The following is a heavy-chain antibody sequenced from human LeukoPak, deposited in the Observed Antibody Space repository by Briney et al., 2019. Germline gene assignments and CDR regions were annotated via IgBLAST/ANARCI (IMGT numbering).Heavy chain of an antibody. CDR1: GGSISSYY. CDR3: ATVAVIRGVTYFDY. V-gene: IGHV4-59*01. J-gene: IGHJ4*01. CDR2: LLYSGST. D-gene: IGHD3-10*01. Sequence: SETLSLTCTVSGGSISSYYWSWIRQPPGKGLEWIAYLLYSGSTDYNPSLESRVTISVDTSKNQFSLKLRSVTAADTAVYYCATVAVIRGVTYFDYWGQGTLVTVSS.